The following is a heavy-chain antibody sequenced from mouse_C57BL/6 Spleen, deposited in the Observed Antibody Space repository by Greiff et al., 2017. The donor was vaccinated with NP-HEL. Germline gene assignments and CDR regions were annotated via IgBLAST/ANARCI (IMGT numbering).Heavy chain of an antibody. V-gene: IGHV1-18*01. CDR2: INPNNGGT. CDR3: ARWANSLPYAMDY. J-gene: IGHJ4*01. Sequence: VQLQQSGPELVKPGASVKIPCKASGYTFTDYNMDWVKQSHGKSLEWIGDINPNNGGTIYNQKFKGKATLTVDKSSSTAYMELRSLTSEDTAVYYCARWANSLPYAMDYWGQGTSVTVSS. CDR1: GYTFTDYN.